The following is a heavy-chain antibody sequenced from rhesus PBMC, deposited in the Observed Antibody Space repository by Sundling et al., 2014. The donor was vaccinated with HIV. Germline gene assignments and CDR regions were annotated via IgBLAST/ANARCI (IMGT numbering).Heavy chain of an antibody. J-gene: IGHJ5-1*01. CDR3: ARDKSWNYRGTTTYFDV. D-gene: IGHD1-1*01. Sequence: QVQLQESGPGLVKPSETLSLTCAVSSGSISSSNSVDLDPPTPGKGLEWIGGIYGNGANTHYNPSLKNRVTISKDTSRDQFSLKLSSVTAADTAFYYCARDKSWNYRGTTTYFDVWGPGVLVTVSS. CDR2: IYGNGANT. CDR1: SGSISSSNS. V-gene: IGHV4-92*01.